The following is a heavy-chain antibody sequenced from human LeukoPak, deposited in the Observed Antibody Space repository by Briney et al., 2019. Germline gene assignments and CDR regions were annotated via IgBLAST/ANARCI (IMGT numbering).Heavy chain of an antibody. D-gene: IGHD3-3*01. J-gene: IGHJ3*02. V-gene: IGHV4-31*03. CDR3: ARGMTGDNYDFWSGYYPSDAFDI. CDR1: GVSISSGGYY. Sequence: SETLSLTCTVSGVSISSGGYYWRWIRQHPGRGLEWIVYIYYSGSTYYNPSLKSRVTISVNTSKNQFSLKLSSVTAADTAVYYCARGMTGDNYDFWSGYYPSDAFDIWGQGTMVTVSS. CDR2: IYYSGST.